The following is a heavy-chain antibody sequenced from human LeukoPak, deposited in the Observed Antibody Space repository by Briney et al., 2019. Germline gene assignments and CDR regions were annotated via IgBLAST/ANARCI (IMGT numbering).Heavy chain of an antibody. CDR3: ARSRSSGSTYYFDY. CDR1: GFTFRTYA. D-gene: IGHD6-19*01. Sequence: QPGGSLRLSCAASGFTFRTYAMNWVRQAPGKGLERVAVISYDGSNKYYADSVKGRFTISRDNSKNTLYLQMNSLKAEDTAVYYCARSRSSGSTYYFDYWGQGTLVTVSS. V-gene: IGHV3-30*04. CDR2: ISYDGSNK. J-gene: IGHJ4*02.